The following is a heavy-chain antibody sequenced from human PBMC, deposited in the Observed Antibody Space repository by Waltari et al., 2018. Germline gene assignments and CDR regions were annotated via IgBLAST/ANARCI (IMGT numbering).Heavy chain of an antibody. D-gene: IGHD1-20*01. Sequence: EVQLVQSGAEVKKPGESLKISCQASGYNFAQHWIGWVRQMPGKGLEWMGLIYGGDSDTRYNPSFQGQVTFSADKSVTTAYLHWSSLKASDTAIYFCARRAPVTGNFDYWGQGTLVTVSS. CDR3: ARRAPVTGNFDY. V-gene: IGHV5-51*03. J-gene: IGHJ4*02. CDR1: GYNFAQHW. CDR2: IYGGDSDT.